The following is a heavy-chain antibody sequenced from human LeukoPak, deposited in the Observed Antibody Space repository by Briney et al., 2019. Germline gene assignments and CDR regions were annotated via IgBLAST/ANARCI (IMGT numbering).Heavy chain of an antibody. V-gene: IGHV1-69*06. D-gene: IGHD5-18*01. CDR1: GGTFRNYA. CDR2: ITPIYETT. J-gene: IGHJ6*03. Sequence: ASVKVSCKASGGTFRNYAISWVRQAPGQGLEFMGGITPIYETTNYAQKLQGRVTITADKSTSTAYMELSSLTSEDTAVYYCAASALGVYGYYDYYYYMDVWGTGTTVTVSS. CDR3: AASALGVYGYYDYYYYMDV.